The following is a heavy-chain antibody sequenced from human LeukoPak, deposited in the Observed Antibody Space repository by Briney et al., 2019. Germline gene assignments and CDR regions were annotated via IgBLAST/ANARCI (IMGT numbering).Heavy chain of an antibody. Sequence: SETLSLTCTVSGGSISGYYWSWIRQPPGKGLEWIGYIYTSGSTNYNPSLNSRVTISVDTSKNQFSLKLSSVTAADTAVYYCARRYCSTTSCYTRSEGYYYMDVWGKGTTVTVSS. J-gene: IGHJ6*03. CDR3: ARRYCSTTSCYTRSEGYYYMDV. D-gene: IGHD2-2*02. CDR1: GGSISGYY. CDR2: IYTSGST. V-gene: IGHV4-4*09.